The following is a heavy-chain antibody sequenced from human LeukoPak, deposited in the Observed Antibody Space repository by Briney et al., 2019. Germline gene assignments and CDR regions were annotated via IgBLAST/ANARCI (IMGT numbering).Heavy chain of an antibody. Sequence: GGSLRLSCSASGFTFSSYAMHWVRQAPGKGLEWVSSISSSSSYIYYADSVKGRFTISRDNAKNSLYLQMNSLRAEDTAVYYCARDIHGYSGPHDYWGQGTLVTVSS. CDR1: GFTFSSYA. CDR3: ARDIHGYSGPHDY. J-gene: IGHJ4*02. D-gene: IGHD5-12*01. CDR2: ISSSSSYI. V-gene: IGHV3-21*01.